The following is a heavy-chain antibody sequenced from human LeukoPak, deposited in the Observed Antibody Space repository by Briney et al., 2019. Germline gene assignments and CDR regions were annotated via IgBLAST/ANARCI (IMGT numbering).Heavy chain of an antibody. Sequence: ASVKVSCKASGYTFTSYYMHWVRQAPGQGLEWMGIINPSGGSTSYAQKFQGRVTMTRDTSASTVYMELSSLRSEDTAVYYCARAFGYCGGDCYAYFDYWGQGTLVTVSS. CDR3: ARAFGYCGGDCYAYFDY. V-gene: IGHV1-46*01. CDR2: INPSGGST. D-gene: IGHD2-21*02. CDR1: GYTFTSYY. J-gene: IGHJ4*02.